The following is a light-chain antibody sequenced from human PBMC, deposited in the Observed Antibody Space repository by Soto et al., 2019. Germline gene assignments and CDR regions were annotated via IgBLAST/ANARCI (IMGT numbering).Light chain of an antibody. J-gene: IGKJ4*01. V-gene: IGKV1-33*01. Sequence: IQFTQSPSSLSASVGDRVRITCRASQGISSALAWYQQKPGKAPKLLIYDASNLETGVPSRFSGSGSGTDFTFTISSLQPEDIATYYCQQYDNLPLTFGGGTKVDI. CDR3: QQYDNLPLT. CDR1: QGISSA. CDR2: DAS.